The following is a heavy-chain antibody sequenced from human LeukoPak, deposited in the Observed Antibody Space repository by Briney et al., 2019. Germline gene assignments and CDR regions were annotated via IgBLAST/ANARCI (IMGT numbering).Heavy chain of an antibody. Sequence: SETLSLTCSVSGGSISNPNKYWGWLRQPPGKGLEWIVGISYSGNTYYNPSLKTPVTISVDTSENQFSLRLSSVTAADTAVYYCARLSYYDYDYHYYYYMDLWGKGTTVTVSS. V-gene: IGHV4-39*01. CDR1: GGSISNPNKY. CDR2: ISYSGNT. J-gene: IGHJ6*03. D-gene: IGHD3-16*01. CDR3: ARLSYYDYDYHYYYYMDL.